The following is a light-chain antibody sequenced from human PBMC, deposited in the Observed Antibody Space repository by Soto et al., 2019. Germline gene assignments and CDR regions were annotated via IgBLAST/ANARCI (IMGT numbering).Light chain of an antibody. J-gene: IGLJ3*02. V-gene: IGLV1-40*01. CDR2: GYT. Sequence: QSVLTQPPSVSGAPGQTVTISCAGSSSNIGTGYDVHWYQHLPGTAPKLLMYGYTNRPSGVPERFSGSKSGTSASLAITGLQAEDEADYYCQSYDNSLSGWVFGGGTKLTVL. CDR3: QSYDNSLSGWV. CDR1: SSNIGTGYD.